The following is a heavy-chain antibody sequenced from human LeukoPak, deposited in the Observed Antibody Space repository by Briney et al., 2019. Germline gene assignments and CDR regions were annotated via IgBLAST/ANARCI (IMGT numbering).Heavy chain of an antibody. J-gene: IGHJ4*02. CDR2: MIPIFGTA. CDR3: ASLLVQLKNYAILTATGYFDY. CDR1: GGTLKSYA. D-gene: IGHD3-9*01. Sequence: SVMVSCKASGGTLKSYAINWVRQAPGQGLEWMGGMIPIFGTAIYAEKFQGRVTITTDESTSTAYMELSSLRSEDTAVYYCASLLVQLKNYAILTATGYFDYWGQGTLVTVSS. V-gene: IGHV1-69*05.